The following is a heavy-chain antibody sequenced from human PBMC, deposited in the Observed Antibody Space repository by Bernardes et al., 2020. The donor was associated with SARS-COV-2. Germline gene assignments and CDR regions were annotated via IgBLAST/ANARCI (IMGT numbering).Heavy chain of an antibody. V-gene: IGHV1-46*01. D-gene: IGHD3-10*01. CDR1: GYTFTSYY. CDR3: ARDLSGFGEFLSYSYYYYGMDV. Sequence: ASVKVSCKASGYTFTSYYMHWVRQAPGQGLEWMGIINPSGGSTSYAQKFQGRVTMTRDTSTSTVYMELSSLRSEDTAVYYCARDLSGFGEFLSYSYYYYGMDVWGQGTTVTVSS. CDR2: INPSGGST. J-gene: IGHJ6*02.